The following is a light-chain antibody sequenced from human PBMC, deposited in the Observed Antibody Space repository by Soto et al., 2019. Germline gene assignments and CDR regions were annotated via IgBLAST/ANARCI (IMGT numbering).Light chain of an antibody. CDR2: EVS. CDR3: GSSSGITTLL. CDR1: TSDIDAYNY. Sequence: QSALTQPASVSGSPGQSITISCTGTTSDIDAYNYVSWYQQHAGKAPKLIIYEVSRRPSGVSNRFSGSKSGSTASLTISGLQAEDEALYYCGSSSGITTLLFATGTKVTVL. J-gene: IGLJ1*01. V-gene: IGLV2-14*01.